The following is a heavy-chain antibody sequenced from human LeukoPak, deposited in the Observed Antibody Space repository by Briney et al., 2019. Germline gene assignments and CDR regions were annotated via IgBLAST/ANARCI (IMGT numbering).Heavy chain of an antibody. CDR3: ARLKVVNDYYYYYGMDV. J-gene: IGHJ6*02. CDR2: IYYSGST. Sequence: SETLSLTCTVSGGSISSSSYYWGWIRQPPGKGLEWIGSIYYSGSTYYNPSLKSRVTISVDTSKNQFPLKLSSVTAADTAVYYCARLKVVNDYYYYYGMDVWGQGTTVTVSS. CDR1: GGSISSSSYY. V-gene: IGHV4-39*01. D-gene: IGHD2-15*01.